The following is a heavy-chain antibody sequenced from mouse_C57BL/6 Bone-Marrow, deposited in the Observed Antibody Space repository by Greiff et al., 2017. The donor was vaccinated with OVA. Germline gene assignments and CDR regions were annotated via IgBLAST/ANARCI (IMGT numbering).Heavy chain of an antibody. CDR2: IYPGDGDT. CDR1: GYAFSSSW. J-gene: IGHJ1*03. D-gene: IGHD2-3*01. Sequence: QVQLKQSGPELVKPGASVKISCKASGYAFSSSWMNWVKQRPGKGLEWIGRIYPGDGDTNYNGKFKGKATLTADKSSSTAYMQLSSLTSEDSAVYFCARFGRWLLKYFDVWGTGTTVTVSS. CDR3: ARFGRWLLKYFDV. V-gene: IGHV1-82*01.